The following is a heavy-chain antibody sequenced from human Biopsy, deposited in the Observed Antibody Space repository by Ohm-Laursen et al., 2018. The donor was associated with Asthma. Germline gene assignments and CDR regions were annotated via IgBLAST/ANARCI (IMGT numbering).Heavy chain of an antibody. Sequence: SVKVSCKAHGDILSSFGIKWVRKAPGQGLEWMGWISAYNGNTNYAQKLQGRVTMTTDTSTSTAYMELRSLRSDDTAVYYCARVQKSAGDRWFDPWGQGTLVTVSS. J-gene: IGHJ5*02. CDR3: ARVQKSAGDRWFDP. CDR2: ISAYNGNT. V-gene: IGHV1-18*01. D-gene: IGHD6-13*01. CDR1: GDILSSFG.